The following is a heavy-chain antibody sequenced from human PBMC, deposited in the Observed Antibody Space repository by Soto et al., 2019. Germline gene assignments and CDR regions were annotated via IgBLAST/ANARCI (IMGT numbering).Heavy chain of an antibody. V-gene: IGHV3-74*01. D-gene: IGHD3-16*01. CDR1: GFTFSTSW. CDR3: ERDRMGVRSDG. Sequence: EVQLVESGGGLVQPGGSLRLSCAASGFTFSTSWMHWVRQAPGKGLVWVSRIDSDGSSTTYADSVKGRFSISRDTAKSTGYLQLNRLRAEDTAVYVCERDRMGVRSDGWGRRTLVTVSS. J-gene: IGHJ5*02. CDR2: IDSDGSST.